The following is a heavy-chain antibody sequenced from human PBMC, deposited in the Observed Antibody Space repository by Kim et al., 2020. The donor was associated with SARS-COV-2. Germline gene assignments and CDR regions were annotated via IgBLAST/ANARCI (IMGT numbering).Heavy chain of an antibody. J-gene: IGHJ3*02. Sequence: ASVKVSCKASGYTFTSYAMHWVRQAPGQRLEWMGWINAGNGNTKYSQKFQGRVTITRDTSASTAYMELSSLRSEDTAVYYCARDLGRGGAQQLVRGENAFDIWGQGTMVTVSS. V-gene: IGHV1-3*01. CDR1: GYTFTSYA. CDR3: ARDLGRGGAQQLVRGENAFDI. D-gene: IGHD6-13*01. CDR2: INAGNGNT.